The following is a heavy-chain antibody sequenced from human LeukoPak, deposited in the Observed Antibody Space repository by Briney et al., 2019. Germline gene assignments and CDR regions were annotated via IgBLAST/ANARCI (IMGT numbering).Heavy chain of an antibody. J-gene: IGHJ2*01. CDR2: IYYSGST. CDR1: GGSISSYY. Sequence: SETLSLTCTVSGGSISSYYWSWIRQPPGKGLEWIGYIYYSGSTNYNPSLKSRVTISVDTSKNQFSLKLSPVTAADTAVYYCARDQYCSGGSCYSLGFDLWGRGTLVTVSS. V-gene: IGHV4-59*12. CDR3: ARDQYCSGGSCYSLGFDL. D-gene: IGHD2-15*01.